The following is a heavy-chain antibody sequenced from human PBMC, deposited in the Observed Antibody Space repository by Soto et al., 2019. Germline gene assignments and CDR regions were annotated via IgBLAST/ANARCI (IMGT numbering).Heavy chain of an antibody. CDR2: IYYSGST. CDR3: ASSDGRY. V-gene: IGHV4-59*01. CDR1: GGSISSYY. Sequence: QVQLQESGPGLVKPSETLSLTCTVSGGSISSYYWSWIRQPPGKGLEWIGYIYYSGSTNYNPSLRRRATTPVDTSKTPFSLKLSSVTAADTAVYYCASSDGRYWGQGTLVTVSS. J-gene: IGHJ4*02.